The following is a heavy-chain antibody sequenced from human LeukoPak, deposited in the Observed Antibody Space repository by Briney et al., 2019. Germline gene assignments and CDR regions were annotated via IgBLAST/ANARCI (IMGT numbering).Heavy chain of an antibody. CDR1: GLTFSNYW. D-gene: IGHD3-9*01. J-gene: IGHJ3*02. CDR3: ARGRRLVYYDILTGYNKDAFDI. CDR2: IKQDGSEK. V-gene: IGHV3-7*03. Sequence: PGGSLRLSCAASGLTFSNYWMDWVRQAPGKGLEWVANIKQDGSEKNYVDSVKGRFIISRDNAKNSLYLQMNTLRADDTAVYYCARGRRLVYYDILTGYNKDAFDIWGQGTMVTVSS.